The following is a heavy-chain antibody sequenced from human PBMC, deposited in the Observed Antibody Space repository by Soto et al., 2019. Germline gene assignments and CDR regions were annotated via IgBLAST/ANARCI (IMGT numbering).Heavy chain of an antibody. J-gene: IGHJ4*02. CDR3: ARRYCSDSYCSYFDY. CDR2: INHSGTT. CDR1: GGSVSGYF. Sequence: SETLSLTCAVYGGSVSGYFWSWIRQPPGKGLEWIGEINHSGTTSYSPSLDSRVTTSVDTSKTKFSLRLSSLTAADTATYYCARRYCSDSYCSYFDYWGRGTMVTVS. V-gene: IGHV4-34*01. D-gene: IGHD2-15*01.